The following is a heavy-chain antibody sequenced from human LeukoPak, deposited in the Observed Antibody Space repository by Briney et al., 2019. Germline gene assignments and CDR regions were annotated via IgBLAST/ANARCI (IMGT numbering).Heavy chain of an antibody. D-gene: IGHD7-27*01. CDR2: IYHSGST. CDR3: ARALPGDLGSYFDY. Sequence: SQTLSLTCAVSGGSTSSGGYSWSWIRQPPGKGLEWIGYIYHSGSTYYNPSLKSRVTISVDRSKNQFSLKLSSVTAADTAVYYCARALPGDLGSYFDYWGQGTLVTVSS. V-gene: IGHV4-30-2*01. CDR1: GGSTSSGGYS. J-gene: IGHJ4*02.